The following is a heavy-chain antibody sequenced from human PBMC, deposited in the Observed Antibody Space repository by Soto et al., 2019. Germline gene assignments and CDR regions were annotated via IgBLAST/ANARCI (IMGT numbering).Heavy chain of an antibody. Sequence: EVQLVESGGGLVQPGGSLRLSCAASGFTFRNSWMHWVRQAPGKGLVWVSRINNDGTNTDYADSVKGRFTISRDNAKNTIYLQVNNLRAEDTAVYYCAMDVSWRGELSWGQGTLVTVSS. V-gene: IGHV3-74*01. CDR3: AMDVSWRGELS. CDR2: INNDGTNT. J-gene: IGHJ5*01. D-gene: IGHD1-7*01. CDR1: GFTFRNSW.